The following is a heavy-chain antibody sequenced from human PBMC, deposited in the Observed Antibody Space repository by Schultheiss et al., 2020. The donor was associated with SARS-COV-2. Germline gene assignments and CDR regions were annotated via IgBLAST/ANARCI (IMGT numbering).Heavy chain of an antibody. Sequence: GGSLRLSCKGSGFSFITHGIGWVRQMPGKGLEWMGIVYPGDSETRYSPSFQGQVTISADKSISTAYLQWSTLKASDTAMYYCARHDYYDSSGYYYSFDIWGQGTMVTVSS. CDR3: ARHDYYDSSGYYYSFDI. CDR1: GFSFITHG. J-gene: IGHJ3*02. V-gene: IGHV5-51*01. D-gene: IGHD3-22*01. CDR2: VYPGDSET.